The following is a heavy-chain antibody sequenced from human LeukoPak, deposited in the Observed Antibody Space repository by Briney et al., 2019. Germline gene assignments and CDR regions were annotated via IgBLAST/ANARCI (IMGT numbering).Heavy chain of an antibody. CDR1: GFTFSSYS. CDR2: ISSSSSTI. V-gene: IGHV3-48*01. CDR3: AKDTRANWLPFDL. J-gene: IGHJ2*01. D-gene: IGHD2-8*01. Sequence: GGSLRLSCAASGFTFSSYSMNWVRQAPGKGLEWVSYISSSSSTIYYAHSVKGRFTISRDNSKNTLYLQMNSLTAEDTAMYYCAKDTRANWLPFDLWGRGTLVTVSS.